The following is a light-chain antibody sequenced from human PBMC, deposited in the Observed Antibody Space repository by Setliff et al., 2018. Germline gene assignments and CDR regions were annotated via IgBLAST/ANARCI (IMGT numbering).Light chain of an antibody. J-gene: IGLJ1*01. CDR3: SSYADSNIFL. CDR2: DVS. CDR1: NSDVGGYNY. Sequence: QSVLTQPASMSGSPGQSITISCTGTNSDVGGYNYVSWYQQHPGRAPKLIIYDVSYRPSGVSNRFSGSKSGNRASLTISGLQAEDEADYYCSSYADSNIFLFGTGTKVTVL. V-gene: IGLV2-14*03.